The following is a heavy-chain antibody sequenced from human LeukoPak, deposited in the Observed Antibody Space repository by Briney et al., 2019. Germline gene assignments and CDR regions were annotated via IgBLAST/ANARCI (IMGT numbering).Heavy chain of an antibody. Sequence: PGRSLRLSCAASGFTFSSYGMHWVRQAPGKGLEGVAVISYDGSNKYYADSVKDQFTISRDNAKNSLYLQMNSLRAEDTAVYYCARVDTGHRYYYYYYMDVWGKGTTVTISS. D-gene: IGHD2-8*02. CDR2: ISYDGSNK. CDR3: ARVDTGHRYYYYYYMDV. CDR1: GFTFSSYG. V-gene: IGHV3-30*03. J-gene: IGHJ6*03.